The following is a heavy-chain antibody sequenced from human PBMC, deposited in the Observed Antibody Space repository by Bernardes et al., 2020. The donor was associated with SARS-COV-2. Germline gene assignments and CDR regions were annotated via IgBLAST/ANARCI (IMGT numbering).Heavy chain of an antibody. D-gene: IGHD3-3*01. CDR3: ARGTRITIFGVVMGPAHYFDY. CDR2: INHSGST. CDR1: GGSFSGYY. V-gene: IGHV4-34*01. J-gene: IGHJ4*02. Sequence: SETLSLTCAVYGGSFSGYYWSWIRQPPGKGLEWIGEINHSGSTNYNPSLKSRVTISVDTSKNQFSLKLSSVPAADTAVYYCARGTRITIFGVVMGPAHYFDYWGQGTLVTVSS.